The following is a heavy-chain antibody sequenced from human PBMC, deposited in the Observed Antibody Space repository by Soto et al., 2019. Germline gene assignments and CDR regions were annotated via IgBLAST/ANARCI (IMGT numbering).Heavy chain of an antibody. CDR2: ISIKTNNYAT. CDR3: VRAYENSNHYFDY. D-gene: IGHD3-22*01. CDR1: GFTFHGST. V-gene: IGHV3-73*02. Sequence: DAQVVESGGGLVQPGESLKLSCVGSGFTFHGSTMHWVRQASGKGLEWIGLISIKTNNYATVYAASVTGRFTLSRDDSENTAYLQMNSLKTEDTAVYYCVRAYENSNHYFDYWGRVTLVKVSS. J-gene: IGHJ4*02.